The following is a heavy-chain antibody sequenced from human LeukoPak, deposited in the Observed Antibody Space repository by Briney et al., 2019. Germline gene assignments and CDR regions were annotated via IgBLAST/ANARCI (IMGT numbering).Heavy chain of an antibody. J-gene: IGHJ3*02. V-gene: IGHV1-18*04. D-gene: IGHD3-3*01. Sequence: ASVKASCKAFGYTLSSYSISWLRQAPGQGLEWIGWISGYNYKTKYAQTFQGRVAMTIDTSTKTVSMELRILRSDDTAVYYCARDHEGSPFWRDAFDIWGQGTMVTVSS. CDR3: ARDHEGSPFWRDAFDI. CDR2: ISGYNYKT. CDR1: GYTLSSYS.